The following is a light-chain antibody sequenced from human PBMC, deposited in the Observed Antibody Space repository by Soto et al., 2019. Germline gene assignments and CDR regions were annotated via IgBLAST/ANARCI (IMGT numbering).Light chain of an antibody. CDR1: PSVSSN. Sequence: EIVMTQSPATLSVSPGERATLSCRASPSVSSNLAWYQQKPGQAPRLLIYDTSTRATGIPARFSGSGSGTEFTLTISSLQSEDFAVYYCQQYNNWPQTFGQGTKV. CDR3: QQYNNWPQT. V-gene: IGKV3-15*01. CDR2: DTS. J-gene: IGKJ1*01.